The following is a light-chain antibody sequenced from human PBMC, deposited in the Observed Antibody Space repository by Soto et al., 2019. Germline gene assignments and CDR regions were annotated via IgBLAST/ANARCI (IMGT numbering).Light chain of an antibody. CDR2: GAS. Sequence: EIVMTQSPATLSVSPGERATLSCRASQSVNSNLAWYQQKPGQAPRLLIYGASTRATGIPARFSGSGSGTEITLTISSLQSEDFGVYYCQQYNNWPGTFGQGTKVEIK. CDR1: QSVNSN. CDR3: QQYNNWPGT. J-gene: IGKJ1*01. V-gene: IGKV3-15*01.